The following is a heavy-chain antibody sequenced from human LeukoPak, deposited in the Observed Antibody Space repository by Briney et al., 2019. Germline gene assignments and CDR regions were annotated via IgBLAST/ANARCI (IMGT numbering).Heavy chain of an antibody. CDR2: INPSGGST. D-gene: IGHD3-10*01. V-gene: IGHV1-46*01. Sequence: VASVKVSCKASGYTFTSYYMHWVRQAPGQGLEWMGIINPSGGSTSYAQKFQGRVTMTRDMSTSTVYTELSSLRSEDTAVYYCARGPDVLLWFGELSWFDPWGQGTLVTVSS. CDR1: GYTFTSYY. CDR3: ARGPDVLLWFGELSWFDP. J-gene: IGHJ5*02.